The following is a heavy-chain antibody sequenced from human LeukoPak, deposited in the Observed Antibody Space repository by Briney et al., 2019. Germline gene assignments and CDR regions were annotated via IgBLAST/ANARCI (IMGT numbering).Heavy chain of an antibody. CDR3: ARLGYYDYIWGSYRYTELDY. V-gene: IGHV1-8*01. J-gene: IGHJ4*02. CDR1: GYTFTSYD. D-gene: IGHD3-16*02. CDR2: MNPNSGNT. Sequence: ASVKVSCKASGYTFTSYDINWVRQATGQGLEWMGWMNPNSGNTGYAQKFQGRVTMTRNTSISTAYMELSSLRSEDTAVYYCARLGYYDYIWGSYRYTELDYWGEGTLVTVSS.